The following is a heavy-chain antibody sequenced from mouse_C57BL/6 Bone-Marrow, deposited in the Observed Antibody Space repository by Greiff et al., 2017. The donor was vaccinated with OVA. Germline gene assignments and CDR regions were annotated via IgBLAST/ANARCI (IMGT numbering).Heavy chain of an antibody. V-gene: IGHV1-55*01. CDR3: ARTVAPYAVDY. Sequence: VQLQQPGAELVKPGASVKMSCQASGYTFTSYWITWVKQRPGQGLEWIGDIYPGSGSTNYNEKFKSKATLTVDTSSSTAYMQRSSLTSEDSAVYYCARTVAPYAVDYWGQGTAVTVSA. CDR1: GYTFTSYW. D-gene: IGHD1-1*01. CDR2: IYPGSGST. J-gene: IGHJ4*01.